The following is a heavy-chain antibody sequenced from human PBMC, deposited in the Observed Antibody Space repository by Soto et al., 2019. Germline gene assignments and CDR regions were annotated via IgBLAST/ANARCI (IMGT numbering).Heavy chain of an antibody. Sequence: SETLSLTCAVYGGSFSGYYWSWIRQPPGKGLEWIGEINHSGSTNYNPSLKSRVTISVDTSKNQFSLKLSSVTAADTAVYYCATTARTINWFDPWGQGTLVTVSS. D-gene: IGHD6-6*01. J-gene: IGHJ5*02. CDR3: ATTARTINWFDP. V-gene: IGHV4-34*01. CDR1: GGSFSGYY. CDR2: INHSGST.